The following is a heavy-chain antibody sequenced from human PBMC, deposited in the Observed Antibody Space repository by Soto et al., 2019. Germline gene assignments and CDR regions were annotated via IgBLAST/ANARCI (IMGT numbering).Heavy chain of an antibody. V-gene: IGHV3-30*18. CDR1: GITFSTYG. D-gene: IGHD3-3*01. J-gene: IGHJ6*02. Sequence: QVQLVASGGGVVQPGRSLRLSCAASGITFSTYGMHWVRQAPGKGLEWVAVIAYDGSKKNYADSVKGRFTISRDNSKNRLSMHMNSLKAEDKAVYYCGKDYHASFDFWRGYYPYYDGMDDWGQGTTVTVSS. CDR2: IAYDGSKK. CDR3: GKDYHASFDFWRGYYPYYDGMDD.